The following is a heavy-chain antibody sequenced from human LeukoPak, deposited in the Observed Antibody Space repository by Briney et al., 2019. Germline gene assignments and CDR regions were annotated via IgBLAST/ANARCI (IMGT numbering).Heavy chain of an antibody. V-gene: IGHV1-46*01. Sequence: GASVKVSCKASGYTFTSYYMHWVRQAPGQGLEWMGIINPSGGSTSYAQKFQGRVTMTRDTSTSTVYMELSSLRSEDTAVYYCARAMAARRGGNWFDPWGQGTLVTVSP. CDR3: ARAMAARRGGNWFDP. J-gene: IGHJ5*02. D-gene: IGHD6-6*01. CDR1: GYTFTSYY. CDR2: INPSGGST.